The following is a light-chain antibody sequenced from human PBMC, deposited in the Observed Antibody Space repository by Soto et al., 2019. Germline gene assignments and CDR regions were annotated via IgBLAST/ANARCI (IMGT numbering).Light chain of an antibody. J-gene: IGLJ2*01. CDR2: EVS. V-gene: IGLV2-8*01. CDR1: SSDVGGYDY. Sequence: QSALTQPPSASGSPGQSVTISCTGTSSDVGGYDYVSWYVQHPGKAPKLMIYEVSKRPPGVPDRVSGSKSGNTASLTVSGLQAEYEAYYYCSSYECSNVYVIFGGGTKLTVL. CDR3: SSYECSNVYVI.